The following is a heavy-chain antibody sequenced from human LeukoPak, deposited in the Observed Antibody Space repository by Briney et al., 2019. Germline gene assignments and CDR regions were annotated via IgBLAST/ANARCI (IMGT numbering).Heavy chain of an antibody. CDR1: GYTFTSYD. D-gene: IGHD3-10*01. CDR3: ARGLVARKSVLLHYY. CDR2: MNPNSGNT. Sequence: GASVKVSCKASGYTFTSYDINWVRQATGQGLEWMGWMNPNSGNTGYAQKFQGRVTMTRNTSISTAYMELSSLRSEDTAVYCCARGLVARKSVLLHYYWGQGTLVTVSS. J-gene: IGHJ4*02. V-gene: IGHV1-8*01.